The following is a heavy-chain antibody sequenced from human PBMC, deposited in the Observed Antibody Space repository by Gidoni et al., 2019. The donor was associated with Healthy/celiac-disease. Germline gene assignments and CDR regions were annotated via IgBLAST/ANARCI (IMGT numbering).Heavy chain of an antibody. V-gene: IGHV3-23*01. D-gene: IGHD6-13*01. Sequence: EVQLLESGGGLVQPGGSLRLSCAASGFTFSSYAMRLVRQAPGKWLEWFSAISGSGGSTYYADSVKGRFTISRDNSKNTLYLQMNSLRAEDTAVYYCAKEAAIDSSSWGYDYGMDVWGQGTTVTVSS. CDR1: GFTFSSYA. CDR3: AKEAAIDSSSWGYDYGMDV. J-gene: IGHJ6*02. CDR2: ISGSGGST.